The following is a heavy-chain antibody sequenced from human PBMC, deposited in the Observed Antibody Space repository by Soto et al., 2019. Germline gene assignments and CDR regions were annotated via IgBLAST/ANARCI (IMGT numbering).Heavy chain of an antibody. CDR1: GGSLSGYY. CDR3: ARGQEGVVATH. CDR2: VKDGGHT. J-gene: IGHJ4*02. Sequence: QVQLQQWGAGLLKPSETLSLNCAVTGGSLSGYYWSWIRQPPGKGLEWIGEVKDGGHTNYSPSLRGXHTXSXAPSNNQFSLRLNSVTAADTGVYYCARGQEGVVATHWDQGSLVTVSS. D-gene: IGHD5-12*01. V-gene: IGHV4-34*01.